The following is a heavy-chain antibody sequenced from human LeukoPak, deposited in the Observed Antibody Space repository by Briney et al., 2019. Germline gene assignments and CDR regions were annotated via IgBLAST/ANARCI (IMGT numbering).Heavy chain of an antibody. Sequence: SETLPLTCTVSGGSISSYYWSWIRQPAGKGLGWIGRIYTSGSTNYNPSLKSRVTMSVDTSKNQFSLKLGSVTAADTAVYYCAREGFDGSGSYYYDYWGQGALVTVSS. J-gene: IGHJ4*02. V-gene: IGHV4-4*07. D-gene: IGHD3-10*01. CDR2: IYTSGST. CDR1: GGSISSYY. CDR3: AREGFDGSGSYYYDY.